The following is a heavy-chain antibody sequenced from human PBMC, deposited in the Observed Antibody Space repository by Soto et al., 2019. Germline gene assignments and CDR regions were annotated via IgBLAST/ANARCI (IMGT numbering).Heavy chain of an antibody. CDR1: GFSFSSYC. CDR3: ARDGSTYYYYYMDV. J-gene: IGHJ6*03. V-gene: IGHV3-33*01. Sequence: GGSLRLSCAASGFSFSSYCMHWVRQAPGKGLEWVAAIWYDGSNKYYADSVKGRFTISRDDSKNTLYLQMNSLRAEDTAVYYCARDGSTYYYYYMDVWGKGTTVTVSS. D-gene: IGHD6-13*01. CDR2: IWYDGSNK.